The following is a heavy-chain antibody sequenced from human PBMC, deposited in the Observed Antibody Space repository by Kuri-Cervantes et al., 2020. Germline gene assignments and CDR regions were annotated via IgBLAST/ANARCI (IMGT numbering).Heavy chain of an antibody. J-gene: IGHJ5*02. D-gene: IGHD3-22*01. CDR2: INHSGST. CDR3: ARAGAVIVVFDP. V-gene: IGHV4-34*01. CDR1: GGSFSGYY. Sequence: SETLSLTCAVYGGSFSGYYWSWIRQPPGKGLEWIGEINHSGSTYYNPSLKSRVTISVDTSKNQFSLKLSSVTAANTAVYYCARAGAVIVVFDPWGQGTLVTVSS.